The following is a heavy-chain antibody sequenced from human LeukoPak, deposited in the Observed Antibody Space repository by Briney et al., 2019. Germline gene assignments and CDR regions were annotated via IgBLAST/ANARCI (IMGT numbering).Heavy chain of an antibody. D-gene: IGHD6-13*01. CDR1: GFTFTNYA. CDR2: ISGSGDDT. V-gene: IGHV3-23*01. J-gene: IGHJ4*02. Sequence: PGGSLRLSCAASGFTFTNYAMSWVRQAPGKGPEWVSTISGSGDDTYYADSVKGRFTISRDNSKNTLYLQMNSLRAEDTAIYYCAKDIGAATDTAYWGQGTLVTVSS. CDR3: AKDIGAATDTAY.